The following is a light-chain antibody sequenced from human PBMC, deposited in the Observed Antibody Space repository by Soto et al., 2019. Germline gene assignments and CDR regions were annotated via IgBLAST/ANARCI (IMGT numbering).Light chain of an antibody. CDR2: WAS. CDR3: QQYYSTPVT. Sequence: DIVMTQSPDSLAVSLGERATINCKSSQSVLYSSNNKNYLAWYQQKPGQPRQLLMYWASTRESGVPERFRARGSGTDFTLARSSLQAEDLAVYYGQQYYSTPVTFGQGTRLEIK. J-gene: IGKJ5*01. CDR1: QSVLYSSNNKNY. V-gene: IGKV4-1*01.